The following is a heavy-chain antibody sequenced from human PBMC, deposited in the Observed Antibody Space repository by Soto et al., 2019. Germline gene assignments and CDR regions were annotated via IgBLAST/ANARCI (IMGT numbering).Heavy chain of an antibody. Sequence: WIIQTQSKGLEWVAVISYDGDNKYYADSVKGRFTISRDNSKNTLYLQMNSLRAEDTAVYYCAKDRGIAAAGNRYYFDYWGQGTLVTVSS. V-gene: IGHV3-30*18. CDR3: AKDRGIAAAGNRYYFDY. D-gene: IGHD6-13*01. CDR2: ISYDGDNK. J-gene: IGHJ4*02.